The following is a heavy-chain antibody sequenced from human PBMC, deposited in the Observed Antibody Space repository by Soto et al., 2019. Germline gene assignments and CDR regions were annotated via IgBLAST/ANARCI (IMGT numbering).Heavy chain of an antibody. J-gene: IGHJ3*02. V-gene: IGHV1-69*13. Sequence: RASVKVSCKASGGTFSSYAISWVRQAPGQGLEWMGGIIPIFGTANYAQKFQGRVTITADESTSTAYMELSSLGSEDTAVYYCARVGRSANAFDIWGQGTMVTVSS. CDR1: GGTFSSYA. CDR3: ARVGRSANAFDI. CDR2: IIPIFGTA.